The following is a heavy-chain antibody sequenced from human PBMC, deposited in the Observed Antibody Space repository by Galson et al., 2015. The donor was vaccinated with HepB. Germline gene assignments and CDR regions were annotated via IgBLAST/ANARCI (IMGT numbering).Heavy chain of an antibody. CDR3: AHSRKLGMNFDY. V-gene: IGHV2-5*01. Sequence: ALVKPTQTLTLTCTFSGFSLSTSGVGVGWIRQPPGKALEWLALIYWNDYKHYSPSLKSRLTITKDTSKNQVVLTMTNMDPVDTGTYYCAHSRKLGMNFDYWGQGTLVTDSS. CDR1: GFSLSTSGVG. J-gene: IGHJ4*02. CDR2: IYWNDYK. D-gene: IGHD7-27*01.